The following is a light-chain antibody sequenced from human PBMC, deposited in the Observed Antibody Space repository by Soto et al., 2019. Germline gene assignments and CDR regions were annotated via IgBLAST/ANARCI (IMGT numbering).Light chain of an antibody. J-gene: IGKJ1*01. Sequence: DIQMTQSPSTLSASVGDRVTITCRASQSIGSWLAWYQQKPGKAPKLLIYKASSLESGVPSRFSGGGSGTEFTLTISSLQPDDFASYYCQQYGSYSPWTFGQGNKVEI. CDR3: QQYGSYSPWT. V-gene: IGKV1-5*03. CDR2: KAS. CDR1: QSIGSW.